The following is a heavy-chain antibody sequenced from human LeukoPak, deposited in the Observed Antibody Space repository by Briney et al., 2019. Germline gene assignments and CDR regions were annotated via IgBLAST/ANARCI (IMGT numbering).Heavy chain of an antibody. J-gene: IGHJ4*02. CDR1: GFTFSNYA. Sequence: GGSLRLSCAASGFTFSNYAMSWVRQAPGKGLEWVSSISAASSYTYYTDSVKGRFTISRDNVKNSLSLQINSLRAEDTAVFYCAREILTGRAFDYWGQGTLVTVSS. CDR3: AREILTGRAFDY. V-gene: IGHV3-21*01. D-gene: IGHD1-14*01. CDR2: ISAASSYT.